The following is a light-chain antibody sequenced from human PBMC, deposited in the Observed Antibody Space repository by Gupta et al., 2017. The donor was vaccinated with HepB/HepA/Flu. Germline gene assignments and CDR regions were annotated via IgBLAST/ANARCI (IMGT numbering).Light chain of an antibody. CDR2: VVS. V-gene: IGKV2-28*01. J-gene: IGKJ4*01. Sequence: DIVMTQFPLSLPVTLGETVSISCRSSQSILNSNGYHYLDWYVQKPGQSPQLLISVVSLRASGVPDRFSGSGSGTDFTLTISRVEAEDVGVYYCMQGLHPPRTFGGGTKVEIK. CDR1: QSILNSNGYHY. CDR3: MQGLHPPRT.